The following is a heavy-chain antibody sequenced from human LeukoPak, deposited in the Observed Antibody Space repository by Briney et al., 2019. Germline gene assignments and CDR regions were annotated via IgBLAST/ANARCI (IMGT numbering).Heavy chain of an antibody. CDR2: IYTSGSTP. V-gene: IGHV4-4*07. CDR3: ARHWNYDGEGYYYYYYMDV. D-gene: IGHD1-7*01. CDR1: GGSINSYY. J-gene: IGHJ6*03. Sequence: PSETLSLTCTVSGGSINSYYWSWIRQSAGKGLEWIGRIYTSGSTPDYSPSLKSRVTMSIDTSKNQFSLKLSSVTAADTAVYYCARHWNYDGEGYYYYYYMDVWGKGTTVTVSS.